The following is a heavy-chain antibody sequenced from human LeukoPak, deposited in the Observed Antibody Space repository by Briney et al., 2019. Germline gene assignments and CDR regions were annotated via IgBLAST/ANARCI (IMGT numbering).Heavy chain of an antibody. CDR2: INHSGST. J-gene: IGHJ3*02. CDR3: ARGVYDFWSGYYSGAFDI. Sequence: SETLSLTCAVYGGSFSGYYWSWIRQPPGKGLEWIGEINHSGSTNYNPSLKSRVTISVDTSKNQFSLKLSSVTAADTAVYCCARGVYDFWSGYYSGAFDIWGQGTMVTVSS. D-gene: IGHD3-3*01. CDR1: GGSFSGYY. V-gene: IGHV4-34*01.